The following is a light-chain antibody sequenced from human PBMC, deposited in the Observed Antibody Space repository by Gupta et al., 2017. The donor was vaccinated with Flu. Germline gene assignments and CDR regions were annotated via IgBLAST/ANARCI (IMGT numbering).Light chain of an antibody. J-gene: IGLJ3*02. CDR1: SSNIGVNY. CDR2: ENN. V-gene: IGLV1-51*02. CDR3: GTWDHSLNNGRV. Sequence: VTISCSGSSSNIGVNYVSWYQQVPGKAPKLLIYENNKRPSGIPGRFSGSKSGTSATLDITGLQTGDEADYYCGTWDHSLNNGRVFGGGTKLTVL.